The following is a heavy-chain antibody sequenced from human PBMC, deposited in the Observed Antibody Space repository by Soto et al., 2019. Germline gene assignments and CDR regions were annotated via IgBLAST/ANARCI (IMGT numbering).Heavy chain of an antibody. CDR1: GFSFSTYG. D-gene: IGHD6-13*01. CDR2: MSYDGTKQ. Sequence: HLGGALGHYCAASGFSFSTYGMHWVRQAPGKGLEWVAAMSYDGTKQYYVDSVKGRFTISRDNSRNTLFLQLNSLRDEDTAVYYCAKEYGSTWIDHWGQGT. J-gene: IGHJ4*02. V-gene: IGHV3-30*18. CDR3: AKEYGSTWIDH.